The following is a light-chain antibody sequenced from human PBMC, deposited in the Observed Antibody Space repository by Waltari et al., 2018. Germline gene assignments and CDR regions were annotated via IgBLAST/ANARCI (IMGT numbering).Light chain of an antibody. CDR3: YSSDSTGLRV. CDR2: EDP. V-gene: IGLV3-10*01. CDR1: ELPRKY. Sequence: YELTQPPSVSVSPGQTARIPCSGHELPRKYAYWFQQKSGQAPRLVIYEDPKRPSGIPERFSGSSSGTVATLTITGAQVDDEADYYCYSSDSTGLRVFGGGTTVVVL. J-gene: IGLJ1*01.